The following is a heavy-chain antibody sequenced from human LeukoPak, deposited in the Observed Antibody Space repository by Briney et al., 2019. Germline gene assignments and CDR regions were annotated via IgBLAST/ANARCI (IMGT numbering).Heavy chain of an antibody. J-gene: IGHJ4*02. D-gene: IGHD2-2*01. V-gene: IGHV1-8*02. Sequence: ASVTVSCTASGYTFTGYYMHWVRQAPGQGLEWMGWMNPNSGNTGYAQKFEGRVTMTRNTSISTAYMELSSLRSEDTAVYYCARVAYCSSTSCYHFDYWGQGTLVTVSS. CDR3: ARVAYCSSTSCYHFDY. CDR2: MNPNSGNT. CDR1: GYTFTGYY.